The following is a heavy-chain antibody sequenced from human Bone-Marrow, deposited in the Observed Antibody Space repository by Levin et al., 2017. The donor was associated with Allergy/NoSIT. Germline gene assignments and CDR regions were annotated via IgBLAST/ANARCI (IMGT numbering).Heavy chain of an antibody. CDR2: INPNTGCT. J-gene: IGHJ6*02. Sequence: PMASVKVSCEASGYTFTGYYIHWVRQAPGQGIEWMGRINPNTGCTNFAQKFQGRVTMTRDTSINTAYLDLTRLISDYTAVYWGAREPFGAGRYLDVWGQGTTVTVSS. D-gene: IGHD3-10*01. CDR3: AREPFGAGRYLDV. CDR1: GYTFTGYY. V-gene: IGHV1-2*02.